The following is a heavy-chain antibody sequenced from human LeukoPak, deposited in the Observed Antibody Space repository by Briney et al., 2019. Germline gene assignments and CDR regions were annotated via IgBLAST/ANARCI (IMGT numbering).Heavy chain of an antibody. CDR3: ARTGGGSSY. D-gene: IGHD2-15*01. CDR1: GFTFSSYS. V-gene: IGHV3-23*01. CDR2: ISGSGRGGST. Sequence: GGSLRLSCAASGFTFSSYSMNWVRQAPGKGLEWVSGISGSGRGGSTYYAGSVKGRFTISRDDSKNTLFLQMNSLRAEDTAIYYCARTGGGSSYWGQGTLVTVSS. J-gene: IGHJ4*02.